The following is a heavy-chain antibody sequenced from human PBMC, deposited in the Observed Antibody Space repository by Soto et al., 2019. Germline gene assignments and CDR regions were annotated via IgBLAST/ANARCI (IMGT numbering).Heavy chain of an antibody. V-gene: IGHV6-1*01. CDR2: TYYRSKWYN. Sequence: SQTLSLPCAISGDSVSSNSAAWYWIRQSPSRGLEWLGRTYYRSKWYNDYAVSVKSRITINRDTSNNQFSLQLNSVTPEDTAVYYCARGGDNWNYLGYYAMDVWGQGTAVTVSS. CDR3: ARGGDNWNYLGYYAMDV. CDR1: GDSVSSNSAA. J-gene: IGHJ6*02. D-gene: IGHD1-7*01.